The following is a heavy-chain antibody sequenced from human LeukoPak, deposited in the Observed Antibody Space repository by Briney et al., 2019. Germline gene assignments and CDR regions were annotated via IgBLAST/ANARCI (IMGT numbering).Heavy chain of an antibody. CDR1: GGSISSSSYY. CDR2: MDYSGSS. Sequence: SETLSLTCTVSGGSISSSSYYWSWIRQPPGKGLEWIGYMDYSGSSKYNPSLKSRVTISGDTSKNQFSLKLSSVTAADTAVYYCAREGIGAAGTFDYWGQGTLVTVSS. V-gene: IGHV4-61*01. CDR3: AREGIGAAGTFDY. D-gene: IGHD6-13*01. J-gene: IGHJ4*02.